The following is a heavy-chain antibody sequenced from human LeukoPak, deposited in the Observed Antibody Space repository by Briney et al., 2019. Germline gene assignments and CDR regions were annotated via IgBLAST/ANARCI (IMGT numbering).Heavy chain of an antibody. V-gene: IGHV1-18*01. CDR3: ARVGVLLRFAERGWIDF. Sequence: GASVKVSCKASGYTFTNYGITWVRQAPGQGLEWMGWISVYNGNTNYAQKLQGRVTMTTDTSTSTAYMELRSLRSDDTAFYYCARVGVLLRFAERGWIDFWGQGTLVTVST. CDR2: ISVYNGNT. J-gene: IGHJ4*02. D-gene: IGHD3-10*01. CDR1: GYTFTNYG.